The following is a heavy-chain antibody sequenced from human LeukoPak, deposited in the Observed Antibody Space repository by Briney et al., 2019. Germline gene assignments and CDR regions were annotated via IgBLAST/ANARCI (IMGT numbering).Heavy chain of an antibody. V-gene: IGHV3-66*01. J-gene: IGHJ3*02. D-gene: IGHD6-13*01. CDR2: INSDGNT. Sequence: GGSLRLSCAASEFTVSSNYMSWVRQAPGKGLEWVSLINSDGNTYYADSVKGRFTISRDNSKNTLYLQLNSVRAEDTAVYYCAKDRIAGHDTFDIWGQGTVVTVSS. CDR1: EFTVSSNY. CDR3: AKDRIAGHDTFDI.